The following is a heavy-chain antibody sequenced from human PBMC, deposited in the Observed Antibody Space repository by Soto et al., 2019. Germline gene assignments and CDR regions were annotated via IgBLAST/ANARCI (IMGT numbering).Heavy chain of an antibody. CDR1: GYTFTSYG. CDR2: ISAYNGNT. CDR3: ARAIPGYCSSTSCYGDWFDP. Sequence: QVQLVQSGAEVKKPGASVKVSCKASGYTFTSYGISWVRQAPGQGLEWMGWISAYNGNTNYAQKLQSRVTMTTDTSTSTAYMELRSLRSDDTAVYYCARAIPGYCSSTSCYGDWFDPWGQGTLVTVSS. V-gene: IGHV1-18*01. D-gene: IGHD2-2*01. J-gene: IGHJ5*02.